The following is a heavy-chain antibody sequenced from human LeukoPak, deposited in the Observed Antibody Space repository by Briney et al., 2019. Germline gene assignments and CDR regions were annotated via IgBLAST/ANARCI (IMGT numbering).Heavy chain of an antibody. CDR1: GFTFSSYA. CDR3: AKDPNIMIPLGY. V-gene: IGHV3-23*01. Sequence: PGGSLRLSCAASGFTFSSYAMSWVRQAPGKGLEWVSATSGSGGSTYYADSVKGRFTISRDNSKNTLYLQMNSLKAEDTAVYYCAKDPNIMIPLGYWGQGTLVTVSS. J-gene: IGHJ4*02. CDR2: TSGSGGST. D-gene: IGHD3-16*01.